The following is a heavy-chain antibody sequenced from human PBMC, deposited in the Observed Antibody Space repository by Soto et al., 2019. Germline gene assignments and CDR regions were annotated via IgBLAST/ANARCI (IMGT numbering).Heavy chain of an antibody. D-gene: IGHD2-15*01. CDR3: ESRYGGNDD. V-gene: IGHV5-51*01. Sequence: PGEFLKISCKGSGYIFTNYWIGWVRQMPGKGLEWMVVIYPADSDTRYSPSFQGQVTISADKSINTAYLQWNSLKASDTASYYCESRYGGNDDWGQGTLVTVSS. CDR2: IYPADSDT. J-gene: IGHJ4*02. CDR1: GYIFTNYW.